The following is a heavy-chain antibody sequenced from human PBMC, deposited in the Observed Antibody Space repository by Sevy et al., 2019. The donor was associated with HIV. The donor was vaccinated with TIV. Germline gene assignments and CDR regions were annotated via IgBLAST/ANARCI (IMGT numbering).Heavy chain of an antibody. CDR3: VSLFLSYRSGWSYFDY. Sequence: GGSLRLSCAISGFTVNEKYIIWVRQAPGKGLEWVSVIFSSGSTYYADSAKGRFTISRDNSKNTVYLQMNSLRAEDTAVYYCVSLFLSYRSGWSYFDYWGQGTLVTVSS. CDR1: GFTVNEKY. D-gene: IGHD6-19*01. J-gene: IGHJ4*02. V-gene: IGHV3-66*02. CDR2: IFSSGST.